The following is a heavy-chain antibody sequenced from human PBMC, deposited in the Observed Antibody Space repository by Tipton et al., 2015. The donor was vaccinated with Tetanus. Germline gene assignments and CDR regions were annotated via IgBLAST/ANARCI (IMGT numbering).Heavy chain of an antibody. Sequence: LRLSCTVSGGSISSGDYYWSWIRQPPGKGLEWIGYIYYSGSTYYNPSLKSRVTISVDTSKNQFSLKLSSVTAADTAVYYCARRRGAYSGSYFDYWGQGTLVTVSS. J-gene: IGHJ4*02. D-gene: IGHD1-26*01. CDR2: IYYSGST. V-gene: IGHV4-30-4*01. CDR3: ARRRGAYSGSYFDY. CDR1: GGSISSGDYY.